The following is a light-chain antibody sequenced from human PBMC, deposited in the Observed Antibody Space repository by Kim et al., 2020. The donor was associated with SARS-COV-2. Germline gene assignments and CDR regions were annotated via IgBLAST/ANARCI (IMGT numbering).Light chain of an antibody. Sequence: VAGAPGKRARITGGGNNIGSKSVHWYQQKPGQAPVLVIYYDSDRPSGIPERFSGSNAGNTATLTISRVEAGDEADYYCQVCDSGVVFGGGTQLTVL. CDR2: YDS. V-gene: IGLV3-21*04. J-gene: IGLJ2*01. CDR3: QVCDSGVV. CDR1: NIGSKS.